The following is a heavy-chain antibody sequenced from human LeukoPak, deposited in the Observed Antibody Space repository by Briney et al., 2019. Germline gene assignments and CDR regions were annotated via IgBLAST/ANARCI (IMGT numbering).Heavy chain of an antibody. CDR3: ARERLRPTYYFDY. Sequence: SETLSLTCTVSGGSISSYYWSWIRQPPGKGLEWIGYIYYSGSTNYNPSLKSRVTISVDTSKNQFSLKLSSVTAADTAVYYCARERLRPTYYFDYWGQGTLVTVSS. V-gene: IGHV4-59*01. CDR1: GGSISSYY. J-gene: IGHJ4*02. D-gene: IGHD4-17*01. CDR2: IYYSGST.